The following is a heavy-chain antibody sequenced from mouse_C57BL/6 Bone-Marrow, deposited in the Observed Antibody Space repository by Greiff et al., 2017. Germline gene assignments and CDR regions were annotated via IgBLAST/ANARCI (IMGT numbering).Heavy chain of an antibody. D-gene: IGHD2-3*01. CDR3: ASRWLLRWFAY. CDR2: INPSSGYT. V-gene: IGHV1-4*01. J-gene: IGHJ3*01. CDR1: GYTFTSYT. Sequence: QVQLQQSGAELARPGASVKMSCKASGYTFTSYTMHWVKQRPGQGLEWIGYINPSSGYTKYNQKFKDKATLTADKSSSTAYMQLSSLTSEDSAVYYCASRWLLRWFAYWGQGNLVTVSA.